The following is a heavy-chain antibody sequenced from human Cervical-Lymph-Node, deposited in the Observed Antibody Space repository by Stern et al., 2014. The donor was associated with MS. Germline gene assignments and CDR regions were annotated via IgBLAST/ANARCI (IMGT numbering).Heavy chain of an antibody. V-gene: IGHV1-2*06. J-gene: IGHJ5*02. D-gene: IGHD2/OR15-2a*01. CDR1: GYNFTAYY. Sequence: MQLVESGAEVKKPGASVKVSCKTYGYNFTAYYVHWVRQAPGQGLEWMGRINPNSGGTKYAQKFQGRVTMTRDTSITTAFMELNRLTSDDTAVYYCARPHYDLLSGWFDPWGQGTLVTVSS. CDR2: INPNSGGT. CDR3: ARPHYDLLSGWFDP.